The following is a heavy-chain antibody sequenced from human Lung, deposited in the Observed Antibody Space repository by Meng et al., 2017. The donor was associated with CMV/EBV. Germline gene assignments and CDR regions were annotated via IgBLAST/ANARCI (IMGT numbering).Heavy chain of an antibody. CDR2: INHSEST. V-gene: IGHV4-34*01. Sequence: SFVGSYSSGIRQPPGKGLEWIGEINHSESTNYNPSLKSRVTIAVDTSKNQFSLKLSSVTAADTAVYYCARATLYCSGGSCYTNWFDPWGQGTLVTVSS. CDR3: ARATLYCSGGSCYTNWFDP. CDR1: SFVGSY. D-gene: IGHD2-15*01. J-gene: IGHJ5*02.